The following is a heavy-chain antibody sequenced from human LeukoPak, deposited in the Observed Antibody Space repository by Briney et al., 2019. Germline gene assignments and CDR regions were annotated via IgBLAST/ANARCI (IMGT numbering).Heavy chain of an antibody. CDR2: ISGSGGST. J-gene: IGHJ4*02. CDR1: GFTFSSYA. CDR3: AKDPRPYGDPPSAPY. V-gene: IGHV3-23*01. D-gene: IGHD4-17*01. Sequence: QSGGSLRLSCAASGFTFSSYAMSWVRQAPGKGLEWVSAISGSGGSTYYADSVKGRFTISRDNSKNTLYLQMNSLRAEDTAVYYRAKDPRPYGDPPSAPYWGQGTLVTVSS.